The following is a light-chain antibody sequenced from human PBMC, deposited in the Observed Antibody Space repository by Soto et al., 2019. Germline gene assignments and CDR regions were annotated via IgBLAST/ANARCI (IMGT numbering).Light chain of an antibody. V-gene: IGLV2-8*01. CDR3: ISYAGSNNYV. Sequence: QSVLTQPPSASGSPGQSVTISCTGTSSDVGDYNYVSWYQQHPGKAPKLMIYEVSKRPSGVPDRFSGSRSGNTASLTVSGLQADDEADYYCISYAGSNNYVFGSGTKLTVL. CDR2: EVS. J-gene: IGLJ1*01. CDR1: SSDVGDYNY.